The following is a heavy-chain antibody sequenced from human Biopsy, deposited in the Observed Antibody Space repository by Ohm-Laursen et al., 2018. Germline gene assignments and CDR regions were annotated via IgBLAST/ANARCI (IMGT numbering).Heavy chain of an antibody. CDR2: ISPSGATT. CDR3: ARAGVGSDGTDSYYYGMDV. Sequence: SVKVSCKASGNTFATYHSHWVRQAPGQGLEWMGVISPSGATTSFSQKFQGRITMTRDTSTGTVYMDLNSLGSEDTAVYYCARAGVGSDGTDSYYYGMDVWGPGTTVTVSS. CDR1: GNTFATYH. D-gene: IGHD5-24*01. J-gene: IGHJ6*02. V-gene: IGHV1-46*01.